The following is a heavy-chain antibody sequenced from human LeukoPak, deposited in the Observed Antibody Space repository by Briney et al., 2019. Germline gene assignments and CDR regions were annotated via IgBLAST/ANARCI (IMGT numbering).Heavy chain of an antibody. J-gene: IGHJ4*02. CDR2: ISSSGSTI. CDR3: ARVGAYAAVNC. CDR1: GFPFNTYE. D-gene: IGHD3-16*01. Sequence: GGSLRLSCAASGFPFNTYEMNWVRQAPGKGLEWVSYISSSGSTIYYADSVKGRFTISRDNAKNSLYLQMNSLRAEDTAIYYCARVGAYAAVNCWGQGNLVTVPS. V-gene: IGHV3-48*03.